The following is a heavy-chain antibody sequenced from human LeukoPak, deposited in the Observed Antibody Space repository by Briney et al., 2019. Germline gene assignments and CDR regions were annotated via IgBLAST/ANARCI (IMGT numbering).Heavy chain of an antibody. CDR2: INSDGRST. CDR1: GFTFRNYW. D-gene: IGHD6-13*01. V-gene: IGHV3-74*01. Sequence: GGSLRLSCAASGFTFRNYWMHWVRQAPGKGLVWVSRINSDGRSTGYADSVKGRFTISRDNARSTVFLQMNSLTAEDTGVYYCARETWGMAGDPWGQGSLVAVSS. CDR3: ARETWGMAGDP. J-gene: IGHJ5*02.